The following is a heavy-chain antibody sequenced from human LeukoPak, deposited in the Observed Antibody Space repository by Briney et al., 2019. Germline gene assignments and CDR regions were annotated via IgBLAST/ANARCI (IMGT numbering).Heavy chain of an antibody. V-gene: IGHV4-39*07. D-gene: IGHD3-9*01. CDR3: ARSTGYDILTGYYIRSIRPGPFDY. CDR2: IYYSGST. J-gene: IGHJ4*02. CDR1: GGSISSSSYY. Sequence: SETLSLTCTVSGGSISSSSYYWGWIRQPPGKGLEWIGSIYYSGSTYYNPSLKSRVTISVDTSKNQFSLKLSSVTAADTAVYYCARSTGYDILTGYYIRSIRPGPFDYWGQGTLVTVSS.